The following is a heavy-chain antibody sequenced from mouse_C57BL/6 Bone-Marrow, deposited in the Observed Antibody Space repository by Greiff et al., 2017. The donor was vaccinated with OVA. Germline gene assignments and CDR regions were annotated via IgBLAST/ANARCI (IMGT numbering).Heavy chain of an antibody. J-gene: IGHJ4*01. V-gene: IGHV2-9-1*01. CDR2: IWTGGGT. CDR3: AKKINTVVGGYYYAMDH. D-gene: IGHD1-1*01. CDR1: GFSLTSYA. Sequence: QVHVKQSGPGLVAPSQRLSITCTVSGFSLTSYAISWVRQPPGKGLEWLGVIWTGGGTNYNSALKSRLSISKDNSKCKVFLKKHSLQADDTARYYCAKKINTVVGGYYYAMDHWGQGTSPTVSS.